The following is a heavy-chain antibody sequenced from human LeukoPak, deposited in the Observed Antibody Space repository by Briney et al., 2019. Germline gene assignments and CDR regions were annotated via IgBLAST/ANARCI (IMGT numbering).Heavy chain of an antibody. Sequence: GGSLRLSCEASGFTFSRHWLNWVRQAPGKGLEWVSSISSSSSYIYYADSVKGRFTISRDNAKNSLYLQMNSLRAEDTAVYYCARDGQLLSSVFDYWGQGNLVTVSS. CDR3: ARDGQLLSSVFDY. D-gene: IGHD2-2*01. CDR1: GFTFSRHW. V-gene: IGHV3-21*01. CDR2: ISSSSSYI. J-gene: IGHJ4*02.